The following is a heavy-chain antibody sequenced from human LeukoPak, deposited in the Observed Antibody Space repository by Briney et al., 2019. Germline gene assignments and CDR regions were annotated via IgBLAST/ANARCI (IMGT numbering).Heavy chain of an antibody. D-gene: IGHD5-18*01. CDR2: IYYSGST. CDR3: AAGIQLWLCDY. J-gene: IGHJ4*02. V-gene: IGHV4-59*01. CDR1: GGSISRYY. Sequence: SETLSLTCTVSGGSISRYYWSWIRQPPGKGLEWIGYIYYSGSTNYNPSLKSRVTISVDTSKNQFSLKLSSVTAADTAVYYCAAGIQLWLCDYWGQGTLVTVSS.